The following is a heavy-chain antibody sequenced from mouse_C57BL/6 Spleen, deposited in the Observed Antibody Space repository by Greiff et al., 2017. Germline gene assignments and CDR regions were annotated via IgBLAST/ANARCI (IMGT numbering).Heavy chain of an antibody. CDR3: ARRRGDYDGGYWYFDV. J-gene: IGHJ1*03. Sequence: QVQLQQSGAELVKPGASVKLSCKASGYTFTSYWMQWVKQRPGQGLEWIGEIDPSDSYTNYNQKFKGKATLTVDTSSSTAYMQLSSLTSEDSAVYYCARRRGDYDGGYWYFDVWGTGTTVTVSS. CDR2: IDPSDSYT. V-gene: IGHV1-50*01. CDR1: GYTFTSYW. D-gene: IGHD2-4*01.